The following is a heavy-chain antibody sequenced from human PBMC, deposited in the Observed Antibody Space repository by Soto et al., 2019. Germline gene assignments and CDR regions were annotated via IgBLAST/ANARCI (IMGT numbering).Heavy chain of an antibody. CDR2: ISGSGGST. CDR3: AKSSTPRGEIFWYRFYFDY. D-gene: IGHD6-13*01. CDR1: GFTFSSYA. V-gene: IGHV3-23*01. J-gene: IGHJ4*02. Sequence: EVQLLESGGGLVQPGGSLRLSCAASGFTFSSYAMSWVRQAPGKGLEWVSAISGSGGSTYYADSVKGRFTISRDNSKYPLYLQMNSQRAEDTAVYYCAKSSTPRGEIFWYRFYFDYWGQGTLVTVSS.